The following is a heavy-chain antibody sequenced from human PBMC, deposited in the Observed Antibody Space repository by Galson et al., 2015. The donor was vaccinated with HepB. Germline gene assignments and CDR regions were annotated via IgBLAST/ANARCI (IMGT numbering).Heavy chain of an antibody. D-gene: IGHD4-17*01. CDR3: ARMVYGDAYYFDY. CDR1: GGSISSGGYY. J-gene: IGHJ4*02. V-gene: IGHV4-31*03. CDR2: IYYSGST. Sequence: PLSLTCTVSGGSISSGGYYWSWIRQHPGKGLEWIGYIYYSGSTYYNPSLKSRVTISVDTSKNQFSLKLSSVTAADTAVYYCARMVYGDAYYFDYWGQGTLVTVSS.